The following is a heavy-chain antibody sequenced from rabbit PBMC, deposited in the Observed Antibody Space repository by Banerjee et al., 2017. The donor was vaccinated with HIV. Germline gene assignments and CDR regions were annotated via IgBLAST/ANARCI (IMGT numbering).Heavy chain of an antibody. CDR1: GFDFSSNV. J-gene: IGHJ4*01. D-gene: IGHD4-1*01. CDR2: INSNTGNT. CDR3: ARDLAGVIGWNFNL. Sequence: QEQLEESGGDLVKPEGSLTLTCKASGFDFSSNVMCWVRQAPGKGLEWIACINSNTGNTVYASWAKGPFTISKTSSTTVTLQMTSLTAADTATYFCARDLAGVIGWNFNLWGPGTLVTVS. V-gene: IGHV1S45*01.